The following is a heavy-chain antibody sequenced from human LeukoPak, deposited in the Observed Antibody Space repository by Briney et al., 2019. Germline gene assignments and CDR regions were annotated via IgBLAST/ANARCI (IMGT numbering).Heavy chain of an antibody. CDR2: IYPGDSDT. CDR3: ARLNYDYVWGSYRLGAFDI. D-gene: IGHD3-16*02. J-gene: IGHJ3*02. Sequence: GESLKISCKGSGYSFTSYWIGWVRQMPGKGLEWMGIIYPGDSDTRYSPSFQGQVTISADKSISTAYLQWSSLKASDTAVYYCARLNYDYVWGSYRLGAFDIWGQGTMVTVSS. CDR1: GYSFTSYW. V-gene: IGHV5-51*01.